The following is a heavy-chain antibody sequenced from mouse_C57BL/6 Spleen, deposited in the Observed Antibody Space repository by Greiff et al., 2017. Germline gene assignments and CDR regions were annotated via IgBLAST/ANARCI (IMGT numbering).Heavy chain of an antibody. V-gene: IGHV3-6*01. CDR1: GYSITSCYY. D-gene: IGHD1-1*01. CDR3: AREDYGSSYDYFDY. Sequence: EVKLLESGPGLVKPSQSLSLTCSVTGYSITSCYYWNWLRQFPGNKLEWMGYISYDGSNNYNPSLKNRISITRDTSKNQFFLKLNYVTTEDTATYYCAREDYGSSYDYFDYWGQGTTLTVSS. CDR2: ISYDGSN. J-gene: IGHJ2*01.